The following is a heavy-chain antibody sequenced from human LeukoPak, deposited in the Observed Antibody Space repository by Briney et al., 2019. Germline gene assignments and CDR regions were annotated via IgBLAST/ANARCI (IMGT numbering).Heavy chain of an antibody. CDR2: ISYDGSNK. J-gene: IGHJ4*02. Sequence: GRSLRLSCAASGFTFSSYAMHWVRQAPGKGLEWVALISYDGSNKYYADSVKGRFTISRDNSKNTLYLQMNSLRAEDTAVYYSRAVAGFDYWGQGTLVTVSS. CDR1: GFTFSSYA. CDR3: RAVAGFDY. V-gene: IGHV3-30-3*01. D-gene: IGHD6-19*01.